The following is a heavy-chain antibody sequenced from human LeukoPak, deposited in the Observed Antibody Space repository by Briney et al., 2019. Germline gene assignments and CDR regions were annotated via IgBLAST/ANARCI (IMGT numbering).Heavy chain of an antibody. D-gene: IGHD4-23*01. Sequence: KPGESLKISCKGSGYDFTSYWIGWVRQMPGKGLEWMGIIYPGDSDTIYSPSFQGQVTISADKSISTAYLQWSSLKASDTAIYYCARTFASYGGNYLDYWGQGTLVTVSS. CDR2: IYPGDSDT. J-gene: IGHJ4*02. CDR3: ARTFASYGGNYLDY. V-gene: IGHV5-51*03. CDR1: GYDFTSYW.